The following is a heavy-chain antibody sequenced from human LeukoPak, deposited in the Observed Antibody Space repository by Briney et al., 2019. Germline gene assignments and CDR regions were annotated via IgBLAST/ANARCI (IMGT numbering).Heavy chain of an antibody. Sequence: GGTLRLSCAASEFTFSSYGMSWVRQAPGKGLEWVSAISGSGGSTYYADSVKGRFTISRDNSKNTLYLQMNSLRAEDTAVYYCAKDSLTYSTYFDYWGQGTLVTVSS. V-gene: IGHV3-23*01. CDR1: EFTFSSYG. CDR2: ISGSGGST. CDR3: AKDSLTYSTYFDY. J-gene: IGHJ4*02. D-gene: IGHD2/OR15-2a*01.